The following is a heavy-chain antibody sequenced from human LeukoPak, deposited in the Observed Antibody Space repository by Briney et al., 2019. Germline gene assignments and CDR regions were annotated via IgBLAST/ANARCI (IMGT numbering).Heavy chain of an antibody. V-gene: IGHV4-39*07. Sequence: PSETLSLTCTVSGGSISSSSYYRGWIRQPPGKGLEWIGSIYYSGSTYYNPSLKSRVTISVDTSKNQFSLKLSSVTAADTAVYYCARGLRQQHNLEYYFDYWGQGTLVTVSS. J-gene: IGHJ4*02. D-gene: IGHD6-13*01. CDR1: GGSISSSSYY. CDR2: IYYSGST. CDR3: ARGLRQQHNLEYYFDY.